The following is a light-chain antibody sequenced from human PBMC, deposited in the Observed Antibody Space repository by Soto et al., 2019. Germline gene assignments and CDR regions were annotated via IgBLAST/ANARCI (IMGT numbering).Light chain of an antibody. J-gene: IGKJ4*01. CDR3: QQRSNWPLLT. Sequence: EIVLTQSPATLSLSPGERATLSCRASQSVSSYLAWYQQKPGQAPRLLIYDASNRATGIPARFSGSGSGTDFTLTTSSLEPADFAVYYCQQRSNWPLLTFGGGTKVEIK. CDR1: QSVSSY. V-gene: IGKV3-11*01. CDR2: DAS.